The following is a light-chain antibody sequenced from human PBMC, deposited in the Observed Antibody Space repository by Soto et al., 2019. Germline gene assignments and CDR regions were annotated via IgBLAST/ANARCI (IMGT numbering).Light chain of an antibody. Sequence: DIQMTQSPSSLSASLGDRVTITCRASQNINSHLNWYHQKPGKAPKVLIYAASRLQSGVPSRFSGSGSGTEFTLTISSLEPEDFATYYCQQSHITTLFTFGHGTKLEIK. CDR3: QQSHITTLFT. J-gene: IGKJ2*01. CDR2: AAS. V-gene: IGKV1-39*01. CDR1: QNINSH.